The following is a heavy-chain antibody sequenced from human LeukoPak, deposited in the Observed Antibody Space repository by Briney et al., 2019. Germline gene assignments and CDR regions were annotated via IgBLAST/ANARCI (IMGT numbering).Heavy chain of an antibody. Sequence: PGGSLRLSCAASGFTFSSYDMHWVRQATGKGLEWVSAIGTAGDTYYPGSVKGRFTISRENAKNSLYLQMNSLRAGDTAVYYCARGLNGAFFDYWGQGTLVTVSS. CDR3: ARGLNGAFFDY. CDR2: IGTAGDT. D-gene: IGHD4-17*01. J-gene: IGHJ4*02. V-gene: IGHV3-13*01. CDR1: GFTFSSYD.